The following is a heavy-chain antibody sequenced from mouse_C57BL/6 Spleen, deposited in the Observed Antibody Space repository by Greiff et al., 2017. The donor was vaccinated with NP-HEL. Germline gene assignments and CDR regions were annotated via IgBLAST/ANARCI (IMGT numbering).Heavy chain of an antibody. V-gene: IGHV1-15*01. CDR2: IDPETGGT. D-gene: IGHD2-5*01. CDR1: GYTFTDYE. Sequence: QVQLQQSGAELVRPGASVTLSCKASGYTFTDYEMHWVKQTPVHGLEWIGAIDPETGGTAYNQKFKGKAILTADKSSSTAYMQLSSLTSEDSAVYYCAGYYSNPAWFAYWGQGTLVTVSA. CDR3: AGYYSNPAWFAY. J-gene: IGHJ3*01.